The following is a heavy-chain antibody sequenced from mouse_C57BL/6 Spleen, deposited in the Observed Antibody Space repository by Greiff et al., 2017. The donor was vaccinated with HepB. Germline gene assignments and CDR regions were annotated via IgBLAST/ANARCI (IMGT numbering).Heavy chain of an antibody. D-gene: IGHD1-1*01. V-gene: IGHV1-55*01. J-gene: IGHJ3*01. CDR1: GYTFTSYW. Sequence: QVQLQQPGAELVKPGASVKMSCKASGYTFTSYWITWVKQRPGQGLEWIGDIYPGSGSTNYNEKFKSKATLTVDTSSSTAYMQLSSLTSEDSAVYYGASRYGSSPAWFAYWGQGTLVTVAA. CDR3: ASRYGSSPAWFAY. CDR2: IYPGSGST.